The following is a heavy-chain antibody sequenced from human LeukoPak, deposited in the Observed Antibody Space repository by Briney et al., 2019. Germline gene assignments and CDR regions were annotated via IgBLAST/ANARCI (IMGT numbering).Heavy chain of an antibody. D-gene: IGHD3-22*01. CDR1: GVTVSSNY. V-gene: IGHV3-53*01. J-gene: IGHJ5*02. Sequence: GGSLRLSCAASGVTVSSNYMSWVRQAPGKGLEWVSEIYSDGSTYYAASVKGRFSISRDNSKNTLYLQMNSLRVEDTAVYYCAREKYDYDSSGPENWFDPWGQGTLVTVSS. CDR2: IYSDGST. CDR3: AREKYDYDSSGPENWFDP.